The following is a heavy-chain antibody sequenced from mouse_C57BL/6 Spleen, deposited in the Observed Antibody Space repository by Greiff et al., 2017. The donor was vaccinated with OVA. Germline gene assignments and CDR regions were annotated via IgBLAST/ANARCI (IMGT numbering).Heavy chain of an antibody. CDR2: IDPANGNT. CDR3: ARTHYGSSLYYFDY. V-gene: IGHV14-3*01. Sequence: EVKLMESVAELVRPGASVKLSCTASGFNIKNTYMHWVKQRPEQGLEWIGWIDPANGNTKYAPKFQGKATITADTSSNTASLQLSSLTSEDTAIYYCARTHYGSSLYYFDYWGQGTTLTVSS. J-gene: IGHJ2*01. D-gene: IGHD1-1*01. CDR1: GFNIKNTY.